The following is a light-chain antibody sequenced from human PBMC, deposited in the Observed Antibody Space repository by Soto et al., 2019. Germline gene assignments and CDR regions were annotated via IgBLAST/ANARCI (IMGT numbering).Light chain of an antibody. V-gene: IGKV3-20*01. CDR2: GVS. J-gene: IGKJ1*01. CDR1: QSVRSSY. CDR3: QQNGTSPRT. Sequence: EIVLTQSPGTLSLSPGERATLSCRASQSVRSSYLAWYQQKLGQAPRLLIYGVSNRATGITDRFSGSGSGTDFTLTISRMESEDCAVYYCQQNGTSPRTFGQGTVVEIK.